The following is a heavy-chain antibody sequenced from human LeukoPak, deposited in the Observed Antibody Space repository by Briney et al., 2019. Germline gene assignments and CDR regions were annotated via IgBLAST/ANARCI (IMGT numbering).Heavy chain of an antibody. CDR2: INHSGST. CDR3: AREEVGYCSSTSCSTLTY. J-gene: IGHJ4*02. V-gene: IGHV4-34*01. CDR1: GGSISGFY. D-gene: IGHD2-2*01. Sequence: SETLSLTCTASGGSISGFYWSWIRQPPGKGLEWIGEINHSGSTNYNPSLKSRVTISVDTSKNQFSLKLSSVTAADTAVYYCAREEVGYCSSTSCSTLTYWGQGTPVTVSS.